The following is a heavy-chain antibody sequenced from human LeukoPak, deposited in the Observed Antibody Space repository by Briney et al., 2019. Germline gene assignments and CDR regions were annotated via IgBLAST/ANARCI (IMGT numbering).Heavy chain of an antibody. Sequence: SETLSLTCTVSGYSVSSGYYWGWIRQPPGKGLEWIASIYHSGDTYYNPSLRSRVTISLDTSKNQFSLKLSSVTAADTAVYYCARAPGCSGGSCYSHYYYGMDVWGQGTTVTVSS. CDR3: ARAPGCSGGSCYSHYYYGMDV. D-gene: IGHD2-15*01. J-gene: IGHJ6*02. CDR2: IYHSGDT. CDR1: GYSVSSGYY. V-gene: IGHV4-38-2*02.